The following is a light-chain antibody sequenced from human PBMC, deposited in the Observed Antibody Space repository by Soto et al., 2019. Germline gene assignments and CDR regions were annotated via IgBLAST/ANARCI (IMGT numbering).Light chain of an antibody. CDR1: SSDVGGYNY. Sequence: QSVLTQPAPVSGSPGQSITISCTGTSSDVGGYNYVSWYQQQPGKAPKFMIYDVTNRPSGVSNRFSGSKSGNTASLTISRFQAEDEADYYCCSYTTSNTRQIVFGTGTKVTVL. J-gene: IGLJ1*01. CDR2: DVT. CDR3: CSYTTSNTRQIV. V-gene: IGLV2-14*01.